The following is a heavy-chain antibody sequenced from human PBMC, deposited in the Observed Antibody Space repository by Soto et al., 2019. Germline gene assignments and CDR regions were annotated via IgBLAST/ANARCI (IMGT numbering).Heavy chain of an antibody. D-gene: IGHD4-17*01. CDR2: IYYSGST. Sequence: PSETLSLTCTVSGGSISSGGYYWSWIRQHPGKGLEWIGYIYYSGSTYYNPSLKSRVTISVDTSKNQFSLKLSSVTAADTAVYYCARGVRVTTLGGPQENFDYWGQGTLVTVSS. CDR3: ARGVRVTTLGGPQENFDY. CDR1: GGSISSGGYY. V-gene: IGHV4-31*03. J-gene: IGHJ4*02.